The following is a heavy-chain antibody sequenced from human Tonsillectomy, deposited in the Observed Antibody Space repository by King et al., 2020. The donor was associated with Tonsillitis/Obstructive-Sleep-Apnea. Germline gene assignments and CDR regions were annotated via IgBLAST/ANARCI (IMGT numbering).Heavy chain of an antibody. V-gene: IGHV4-31*03. J-gene: IGHJ5*02. Sequence: QLQESGPGLVKASQTLSLTCTVSGASISSGGYYWSWIRQHPGKGLEWIGYIYYSGSTYYNPSLKSRVTISVDTSKNQFSLKLSSVTAADTAVYYCARDIEARQNWFDPWGQGTLVTVSS. CDR2: IYYSGST. D-gene: IGHD6-6*01. CDR1: GASISSGGYY. CDR3: ARDIEARQNWFDP.